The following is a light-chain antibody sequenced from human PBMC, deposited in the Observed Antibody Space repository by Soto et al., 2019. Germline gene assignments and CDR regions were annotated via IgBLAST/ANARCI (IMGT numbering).Light chain of an antibody. CDR3: HQRQSWPRT. CDR2: YTS. J-gene: IGKJ1*01. Sequence: EIVLTQSPATLSSSPGETATLSCRASQYVGTRLAWYQHKPGQAPRLLIYYTSKRATGIPARFSGSGSGTDFTLTISNLAPEDFGVYYCHQRQSWPRTFGQGTKVDIK. CDR1: QYVGTR. V-gene: IGKV3-11*01.